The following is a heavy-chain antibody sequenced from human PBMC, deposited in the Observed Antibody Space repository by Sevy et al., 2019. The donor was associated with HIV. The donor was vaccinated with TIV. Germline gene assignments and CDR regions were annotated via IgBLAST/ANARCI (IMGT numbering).Heavy chain of an antibody. CDR2: IIPIFGTA. CDR3: ARDRPGEYSSGWYKGAWFDP. CDR1: GGTFSSYA. V-gene: IGHV1-69*13. Sequence: ASVKVSCKASGGTFSSYAISWVRQAPGQGLEWMGGIIPIFGTANYAQMFQGRVTITADESTSTAYMELSSLRSEDTAVYYCARDRPGEYSSGWYKGAWFDPWGQGTLVTVSS. D-gene: IGHD6-19*01. J-gene: IGHJ5*02.